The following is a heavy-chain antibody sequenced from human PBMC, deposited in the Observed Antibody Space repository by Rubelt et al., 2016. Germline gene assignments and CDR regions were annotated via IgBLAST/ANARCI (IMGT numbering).Heavy chain of an antibody. J-gene: IGHJ4*02. CDR2: ISSSSDAI. Sequence: GKGLEWVSYISSSSDAIYYADSAKGRFTISRDNAKNSLYLQMNSLTTEDTAVYYCAKEGGTSSYFDYWGQGTLVTVSS. D-gene: IGHD4-23*01. CDR3: AKEGGTSSYFDY. V-gene: IGHV3-48*01.